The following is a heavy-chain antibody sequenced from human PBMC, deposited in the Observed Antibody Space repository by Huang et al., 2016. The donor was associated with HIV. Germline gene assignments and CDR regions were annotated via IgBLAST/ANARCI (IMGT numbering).Heavy chain of an antibody. V-gene: IGHV1-69*13. CDR2: IIPSFGTA. CDR3: ARARGYYDSSVSYYFDY. D-gene: IGHD3-22*01. J-gene: IGHJ4*02. Sequence: QVQLVQSGAEVKKPGSSVKVSCKASGGTFSSYAISWVRQAPGQGLEWIGGIIPSFGTANYAQKFQGRVPITADESTSTAYMELSSLRSEDTAVYYCARARGYYDSSVSYYFDYWGQGTLVTVSS. CDR1: GGTFSSYA.